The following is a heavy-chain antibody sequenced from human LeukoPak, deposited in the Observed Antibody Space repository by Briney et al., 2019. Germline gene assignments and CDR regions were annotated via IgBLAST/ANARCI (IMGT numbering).Heavy chain of an antibody. CDR2: IHHSGST. CDR1: GVSISSSNR. D-gene: IGHD3-10*01. J-gene: IGHJ4*02. Sequence: SETLSLTCTVSGVSISSSNRWSWVRQPPGKGLEWIGEIHHSGSTNYNPSLKSRVTISVDKSKNQFSLNLNSVTAADTAVYYCAREGDVSRSYYNYWGQGILVTVSS. V-gene: IGHV4-4*02. CDR3: AREGDVSRSYYNY.